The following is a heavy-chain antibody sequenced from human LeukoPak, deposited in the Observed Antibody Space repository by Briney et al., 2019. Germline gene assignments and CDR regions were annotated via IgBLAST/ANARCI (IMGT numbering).Heavy chain of an antibody. J-gene: IGHJ4*02. V-gene: IGHV1-3*01. CDR2: INAGNGNT. CDR1: GYIFTTFS. Sequence: ASVKVSCKASGYIFTTFSIHWVRQAPGQRLEWMGWINAGNGNTKYSQKFQDRVTITRDTSASTAYMEVSSLRSEDKAVYYCARGGYDFWSGSPHDYWGQGTLVTVSS. CDR3: ARGGYDFWSGSPHDY. D-gene: IGHD3-3*01.